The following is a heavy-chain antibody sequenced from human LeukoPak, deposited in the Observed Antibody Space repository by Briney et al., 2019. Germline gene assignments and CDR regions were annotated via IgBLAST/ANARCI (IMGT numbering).Heavy chain of an antibody. J-gene: IGHJ5*01. V-gene: IGHV4-34*01. CDR2: ISHSGSS. CDR1: GGPFRGFF. Sequence: SETLSLTCAVYGGPFRGFFWSWIRQAPGKGLEWIGEISHSGSSNYNPSLKSQITTSVDTSKSQFSLRLTSVTAADTAVYYCARGIFYGGRNQYIWFDFWGQGTLVTVSS. D-gene: IGHD4-23*01. CDR3: ARGIFYGGRNQYIWFDF.